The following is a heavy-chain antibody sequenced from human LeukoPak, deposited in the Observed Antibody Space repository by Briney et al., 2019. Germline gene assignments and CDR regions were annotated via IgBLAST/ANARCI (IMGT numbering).Heavy chain of an antibody. CDR3: ARVVYSSSWYGYFDY. Sequence: GASVKVSCKASGYTFTSYYMHWVRQAPGQGLEWMGIISPSGGSTSYAQKFQGRVTMTRDTSTSTVYMELSSLRSEDTAVYYCARVVYSSSWYGYFDYWGQGTLVTVSS. CDR2: ISPSGGST. J-gene: IGHJ4*02. D-gene: IGHD6-13*01. CDR1: GYTFTSYY. V-gene: IGHV1-46*01.